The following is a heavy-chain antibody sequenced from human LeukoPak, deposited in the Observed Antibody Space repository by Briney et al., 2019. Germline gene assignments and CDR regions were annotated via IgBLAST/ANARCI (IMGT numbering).Heavy chain of an antibody. D-gene: IGHD1-1*01. CDR2: IYSTGRT. V-gene: IGHV4-39*01. CDR1: GCSISSSSHS. J-gene: IGHJ5*02. CDR3: AQSLGSGNWIGNWSDP. Sequence: SETLSLSCTASGCSISSSSHSWVWIRPPPGKGLEWTGTIYSTGRTYYNASLESRLTISVDTSKNQFSLKLTSVTAADTAIYYWAQSLGSGNWIGNWSDPWGQGTLVTVSS.